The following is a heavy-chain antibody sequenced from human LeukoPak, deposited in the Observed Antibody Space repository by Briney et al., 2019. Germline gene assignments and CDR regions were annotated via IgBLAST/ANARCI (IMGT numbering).Heavy chain of an antibody. V-gene: IGHV3-30*02. CDR2: IRYDGSNK. CDR1: GFTFSSYG. D-gene: IGHD3-22*01. CDR3: ARAFNYYDSTSDSAFDI. Sequence: GGSLRLSCAASGFTFSSYGMHWVRQTPGKGLEWVAFIRYDGSNKYYADSVKGRFTISRDNSKNTLYLQMNSLRAEDTAVYYCARAFNYYDSTSDSAFDIWGQGTMVTVSS. J-gene: IGHJ3*02.